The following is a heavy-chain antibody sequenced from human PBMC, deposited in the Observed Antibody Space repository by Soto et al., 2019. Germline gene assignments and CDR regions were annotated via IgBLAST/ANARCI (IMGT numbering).Heavy chain of an antibody. J-gene: IGHJ4*02. CDR3: ENGQYSGVAGGLDY. Sequence: EVHLLESGGGLVQPGGSLRLSCAASGLTFKSYAMSWVRQAPGKGLEWVSGISGSGGSTDYADSVKGRFTISRDNSKNTLYLQMNSLRVEDTALCYCENGQYSGVAGGLDYWGQGTLVTVSS. CDR1: GLTFKSYA. V-gene: IGHV3-23*01. CDR2: ISGSGGST. D-gene: IGHD1-26*01.